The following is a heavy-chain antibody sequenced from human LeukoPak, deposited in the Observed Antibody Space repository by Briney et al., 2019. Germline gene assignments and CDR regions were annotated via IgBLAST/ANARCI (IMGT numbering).Heavy chain of an antibody. CDR2: ISSSSSYI. J-gene: IGHJ4*02. D-gene: IGHD3-3*01. Sequence: GGSLRLSCAASGFTFSSYSMNWFRQAPGKGREWVSSISSSSSYIYYADSVKGRFTISRDNAKNSLYLQMNSLRAEDTAVYYCARAGSYFPGSGYLDYWGQGTLVTVSS. CDR3: ARAGSYFPGSGYLDY. CDR1: GFTFSSYS. V-gene: IGHV3-21*01.